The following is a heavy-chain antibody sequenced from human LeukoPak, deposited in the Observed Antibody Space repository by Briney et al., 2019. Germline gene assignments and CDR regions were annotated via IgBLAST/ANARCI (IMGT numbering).Heavy chain of an antibody. Sequence: SETLSLTCTVSGGFISSYYWSWIRQPAGKGLEWVGRIYTSGSTNYNPSLKSRVTMSVDTSKNQFSLKLSSVTAADTAVYYCARGLRRQEVGGYYPGAFDYWGQGTLVTVSS. CDR3: ARGLRRQEVGGYYPGAFDY. V-gene: IGHV4-4*07. CDR2: IYTSGST. J-gene: IGHJ4*02. D-gene: IGHD3-22*01. CDR1: GGFISSYY.